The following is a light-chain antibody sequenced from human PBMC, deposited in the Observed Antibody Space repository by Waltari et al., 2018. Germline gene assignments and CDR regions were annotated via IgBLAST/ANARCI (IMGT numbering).Light chain of an antibody. Sequence: QSALTQPASVSGSPGQSITIPCTGTNSDVGGYDRVSWYQQPPDKAPKDMIYEDTKRPSGVSYRFSGSKSGNTASLTISGLQAEDEADYYCCSFAGSNTWVFGGGTKLTVL. CDR2: EDT. V-gene: IGLV2-23*01. CDR3: CSFAGSNTWV. J-gene: IGLJ3*02. CDR1: NSDVGGYDR.